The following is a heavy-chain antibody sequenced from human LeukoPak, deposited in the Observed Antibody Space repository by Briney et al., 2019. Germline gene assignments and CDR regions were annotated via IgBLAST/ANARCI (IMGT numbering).Heavy chain of an antibody. V-gene: IGHV3-23*01. Sequence: GGSLRLSCAASGFTFYSYAMNWVRQAPGKGLEWVSTFSGSGGSTYYADSVKGRFTISRDNSKNTLYLQMNSLRAEDTALYYCAKDRAYYSDSSGYYLVRAYDYWGQGTLVTVSS. CDR3: AKDRAYYSDSSGYYLVRAYDY. CDR2: FSGSGGST. J-gene: IGHJ4*02. D-gene: IGHD3-22*01. CDR1: GFTFYSYA.